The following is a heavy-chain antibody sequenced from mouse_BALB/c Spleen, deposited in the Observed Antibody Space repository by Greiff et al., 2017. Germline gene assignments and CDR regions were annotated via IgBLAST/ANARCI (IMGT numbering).Heavy chain of an antibody. Sequence: VQLKESGPSLVKPSQTLSLTCSVTGDSITSGYWNWIRKFPGNKLEYMGYISYSGSTYYNPSLKSRISITRDTSKNQYYLQLNSVTTEDTATYYCARKYGNSYYYAMDYWGQGTSVTVSS. CDR3: ARKYGNSYYYAMDY. J-gene: IGHJ4*01. V-gene: IGHV3-8*02. D-gene: IGHD2-10*02. CDR1: GDSITSGY. CDR2: ISYSGST.